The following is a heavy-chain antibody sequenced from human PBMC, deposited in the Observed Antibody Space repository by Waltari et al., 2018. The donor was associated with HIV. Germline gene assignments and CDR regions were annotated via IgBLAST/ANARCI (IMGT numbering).Heavy chain of an antibody. J-gene: IGHJ4*02. CDR1: TGYITPSYY. V-gene: IGHV4-39*01. D-gene: IGHD6-19*01. Sequence: QLQLQESGPALVKTSETLSLTCTVSTGYITPSYYWGWVRQFPRTGLEWIGSIYCTGVSHYAPPLKRRVALSVDMSKNQLSLTFTAVTAADTSRYFCVALRTVTGTIDKWGQGTLVTIS. CDR2: IYCTGVS. CDR3: VALRTVTGTIDK.